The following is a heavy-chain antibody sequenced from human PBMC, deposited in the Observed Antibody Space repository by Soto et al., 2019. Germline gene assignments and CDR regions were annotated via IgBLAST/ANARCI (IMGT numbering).Heavy chain of an antibody. Sequence: ASVKVSCKASGNTFITSYIHWVRQAPGQGLEWMGIIYPSGSTTTYAQKFQGRVTMTRDTSTSTVYVEVSNLRSEDTAVYYCARGLYASSGFFDYWG. CDR3: ARGLYASSGFFDY. V-gene: IGHV1-46*01. CDR2: IYPSGSTT. CDR1: GNTFITSY. J-gene: IGHJ4*01. D-gene: IGHD3-22*01.